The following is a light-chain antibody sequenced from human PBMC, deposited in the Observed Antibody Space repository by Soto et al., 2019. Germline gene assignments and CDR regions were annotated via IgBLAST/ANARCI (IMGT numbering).Light chain of an antibody. CDR2: GAS. Sequence: EIVLTQSPGTLSLSPGERATLSCRASQSVSSSYLAWYQQKPGQAPRLLIYGASSRATGVPDRFSGSGSGTDFALTISRLEAEDFAVYYCQQYCSSAWTFGQGTQVEIK. V-gene: IGKV3-20*01. J-gene: IGKJ1*01. CDR1: QSVSSSY. CDR3: QQYCSSAWT.